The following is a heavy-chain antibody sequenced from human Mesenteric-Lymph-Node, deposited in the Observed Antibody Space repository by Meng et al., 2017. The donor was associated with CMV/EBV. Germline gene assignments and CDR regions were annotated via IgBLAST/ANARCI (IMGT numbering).Heavy chain of an antibody. CDR1: GGSISSAGSY. J-gene: IGHJ4*02. CDR3: ARERLVTANDY. D-gene: IGHD2-21*02. CDR2: IHYSVTT. Sequence: CPVSGGSISSAGSYWNWIRQHPGNGLEWIAYIHYSVTTSYNPSLKSRITMSVDSSKNQFSLKLTSVTVADTAMYFCARERLVTANDYWGPGTLVTVSS. V-gene: IGHV4-31*03.